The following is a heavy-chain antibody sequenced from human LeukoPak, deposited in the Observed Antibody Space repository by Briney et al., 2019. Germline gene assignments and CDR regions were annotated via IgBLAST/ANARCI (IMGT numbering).Heavy chain of an antibody. Sequence: SETLSLTCTVSGGSISSYYWSWIRQPPGKGLEWIGYIYYSGSTNYNPSLKSRVTISVDTSKNQFSLKLSSVTAADTAVYYCARDRGLYSSSWYPRFDPWGQGTLATVSS. D-gene: IGHD6-13*01. CDR2: IYYSGST. CDR3: ARDRGLYSSSWYPRFDP. V-gene: IGHV4-59*01. J-gene: IGHJ5*02. CDR1: GGSISSYY.